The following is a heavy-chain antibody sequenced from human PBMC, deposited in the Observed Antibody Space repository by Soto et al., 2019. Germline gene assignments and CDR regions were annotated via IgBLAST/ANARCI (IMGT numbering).Heavy chain of an antibody. D-gene: IGHD1-7*01. J-gene: IGHJ6*02. CDR2: ISPIFGTA. CDR1: GGTFSSYA. CDR3: ASRTGTTDYYYYYGMDV. V-gene: IGHV1-69*01. Sequence: VQLVQSGAEVKKPGSSVKVSCKASGGTFSSYAISWVRQAPGQGLEWMGGISPIFGTANYAQKFQGRVTITADESTSTAYMELSSLRSEDTAVYYCASRTGTTDYYYYYGMDVWGQGTTVTVSS.